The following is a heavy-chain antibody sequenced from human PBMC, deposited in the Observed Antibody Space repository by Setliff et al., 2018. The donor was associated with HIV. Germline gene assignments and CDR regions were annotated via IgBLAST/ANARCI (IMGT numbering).Heavy chain of an antibody. Sequence: SETLSLTCTVSGGSISSGTYYWSWIRQHPGKGLEWIGYIYYSGSTYHNPSLKSRVTISVDTSRDQFSLKLSSVTPADTAVYYCARDRSDYYNLPGYFDHWGQGTPVTVSS. V-gene: IGHV4-31*03. CDR3: ARDRSDYYNLPGYFDH. J-gene: IGHJ4*02. D-gene: IGHD3-3*01. CDR1: GGSISSGTYY. CDR2: IYYSGST.